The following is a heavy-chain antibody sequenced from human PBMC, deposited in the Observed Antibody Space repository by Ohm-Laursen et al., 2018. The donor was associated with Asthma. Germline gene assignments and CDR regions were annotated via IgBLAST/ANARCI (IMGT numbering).Heavy chain of an antibody. Sequence: SLRLSCTASGFTFSSYGMHWVRQAPGKGLEWVAVISYDGSNKYYADSVKGRFTISRDNSKNTLYLQMNSLRAEDTAVYYCAKKEQSRRGVPFGMDVWGQGTTVTVSS. CDR2: ISYDGSNK. V-gene: IGHV3-30*18. J-gene: IGHJ6*02. CDR3: AKKEQSRRGVPFGMDV. CDR1: GFTFSSYG. D-gene: IGHD3-10*01.